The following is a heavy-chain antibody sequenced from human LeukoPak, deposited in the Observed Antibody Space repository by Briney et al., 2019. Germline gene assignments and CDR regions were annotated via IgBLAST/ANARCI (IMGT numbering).Heavy chain of an antibody. V-gene: IGHV3-23*01. Sequence: GGSLRLSCAASGFTFRSYAMSWVRQAPGKGLEWVSAISGSGGDTFYADSVKGRFTISRDNSKNTLYLQMNSLRAEDTAVYYCAKVRLRFLTTPTDAFDIWGQGTMTVSS. CDR1: GFTFRSYA. D-gene: IGHD3-3*01. J-gene: IGHJ3*02. CDR3: AKVRLRFLTTPTDAFDI. CDR2: ISGSGGDT.